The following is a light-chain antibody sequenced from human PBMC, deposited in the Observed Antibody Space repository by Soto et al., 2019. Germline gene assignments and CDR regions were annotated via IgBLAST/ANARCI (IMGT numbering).Light chain of an antibody. CDR1: QSVTSSY. CDR2: GAS. J-gene: IGKJ5*01. CDR3: QQYDSSSIT. V-gene: IGKV3-20*01. Sequence: EIVLTQSPGTLSLSPGERATLSCRASQSVTSSYLAWYQQKPGQAPRLLIFGASNRATGIPDRFSGSGSGTDFTLTISRLEPEDFAVYYCQQYDSSSITFGQGTRLEI.